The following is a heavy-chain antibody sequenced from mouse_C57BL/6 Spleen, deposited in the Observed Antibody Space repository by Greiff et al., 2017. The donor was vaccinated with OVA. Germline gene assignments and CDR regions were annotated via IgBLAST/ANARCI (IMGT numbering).Heavy chain of an antibody. J-gene: IGHJ4*01. V-gene: IGHV1-81*01. CDR3: ARSPLVARPAMDY. CDR1: GYTFTSYG. CDR2: IYPRSGNT. Sequence: QVQLKQSGAELARPGASVKLSCKASGYTFTSYGISWVKQRTGQGLEWIGEIYPRSGNTYYNEKFKGKATLTADKSSSTAYMELRSLTSEDSAVYFCARSPLVARPAMDYWGQGTSVTVSS. D-gene: IGHD1-1*01.